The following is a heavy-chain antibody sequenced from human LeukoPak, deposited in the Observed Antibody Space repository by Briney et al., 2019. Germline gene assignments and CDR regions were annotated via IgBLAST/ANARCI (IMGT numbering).Heavy chain of an antibody. CDR2: ISYDGSNI. CDR3: ARDSLPFSSDAFDI. V-gene: IGHV3-30*03. J-gene: IGHJ3*02. Sequence: GGSLRLSCAASGFTFSTYGIHWVRQAPGKGLEWVAVISYDGSNIHYADSVKGRFTISRDNSKNTLYLQMNSLRAEDTAVYYCARDSLPFSSDAFDIWGQGTMVTVSS. CDR1: GFTFSTYG. D-gene: IGHD2-2*01.